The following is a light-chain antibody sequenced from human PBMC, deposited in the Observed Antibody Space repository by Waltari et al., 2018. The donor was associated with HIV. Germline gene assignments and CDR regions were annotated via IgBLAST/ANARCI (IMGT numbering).Light chain of an antibody. Sequence: EIVMTQSPATLSVSPGERATLSCRASQSVSSNLAWYQQKPGQAPRLLIYGASTRATGIPARFSGSGSGTEFTLTISSLQSEDLAVYYCQQYYTLPPTFGGGTKVEIK. V-gene: IGKV3-15*01. CDR1: QSVSSN. CDR3: QQYYTLPPT. CDR2: GAS. J-gene: IGKJ4*01.